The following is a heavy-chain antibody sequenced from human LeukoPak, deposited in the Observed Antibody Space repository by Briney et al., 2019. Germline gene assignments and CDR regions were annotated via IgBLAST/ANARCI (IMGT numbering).Heavy chain of an antibody. V-gene: IGHV3-11*01. CDR3: AGGVQGAGPFDY. J-gene: IGHJ4*02. Sequence: GGSLILSCAASGFTFGDYYMSWIRQAPGKGLEWLSYISNSGSLIYYTDSVKGRFTISRDNAKNSLYLQMNSLRAEDTAVYYCAGGVQGAGPFDYWGQGTLVTVSS. D-gene: IGHD3-16*01. CDR2: ISNSGSLI. CDR1: GFTFGDYY.